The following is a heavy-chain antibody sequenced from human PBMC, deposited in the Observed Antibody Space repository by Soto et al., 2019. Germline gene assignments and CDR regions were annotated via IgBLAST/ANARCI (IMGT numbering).Heavy chain of an antibody. CDR1: NGSISTTSYN. CDR3: ARHGSF. J-gene: IGHJ4*02. D-gene: IGHD3-16*02. V-gene: IGHV4-39*01. CDR2: IFYTGTT. Sequence: QMQLQESGPGLVKPSETLSLTCTVSNGSISTTSYNWGWIRQSPGKGLEWIGTIFYTGTTSYNPSLKSRVTITVDTSNNQFSLKLASVTVADTSVYYCARHGSFWGQGILVVVSS.